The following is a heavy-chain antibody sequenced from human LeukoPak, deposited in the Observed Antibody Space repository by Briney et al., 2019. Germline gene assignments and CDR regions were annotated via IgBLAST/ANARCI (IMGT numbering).Heavy chain of an antibody. CDR3: ARVNTRIGWSPLDY. J-gene: IGHJ4*02. V-gene: IGHV1-3*03. D-gene: IGHD6-19*01. CDR1: GYTFTYYA. Sequence: ASVKVSCKASGYTFTYYALHWVRQAPGQSLEWMGWITTGRGETRYSQEFQRRITFTRDTSASTVYMDLSDLRSEDTAVYYCARVNTRIGWSPLDYWGQGTLVTVSS. CDR2: ITTGRGET.